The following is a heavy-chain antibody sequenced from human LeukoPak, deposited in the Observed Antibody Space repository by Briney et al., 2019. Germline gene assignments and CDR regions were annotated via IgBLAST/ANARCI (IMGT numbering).Heavy chain of an antibody. Sequence: PSQTLSLTCTVSGGSISSSSYYWGWIRQPPGKGLEWIGIIYYRGSTYYNPSLKSRVTISVDTSKNQFSLKLSSVTAADTAVYYCARRFYTTDGSGSYDNWFDPWGQGTLVTVSS. D-gene: IGHD3-10*01. CDR2: IYYRGST. CDR1: GGSISSSSYY. CDR3: ARRFYTTDGSGSYDNWFDP. V-gene: IGHV4-39*01. J-gene: IGHJ5*02.